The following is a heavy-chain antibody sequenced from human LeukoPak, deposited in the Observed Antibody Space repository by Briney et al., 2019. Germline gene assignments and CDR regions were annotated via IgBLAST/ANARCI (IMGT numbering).Heavy chain of an antibody. CDR3: ARESVDDFWSGYYKYYYYGMDV. Sequence: GGSLRLSCAASGFTFSSYWMHWVRQAPGKGLVWVSRINSDGSSTSYADSVKGRFTISRDNAKNTLYLQMNSLRAEDTAVYYCARESVDDFWSGYYKYYYYGMDVWGQGTTVTXSS. D-gene: IGHD3-3*01. V-gene: IGHV3-74*01. CDR2: INSDGSST. CDR1: GFTFSSYW. J-gene: IGHJ6*02.